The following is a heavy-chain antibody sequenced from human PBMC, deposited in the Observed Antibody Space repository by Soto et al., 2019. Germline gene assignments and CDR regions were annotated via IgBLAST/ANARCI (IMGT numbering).Heavy chain of an antibody. CDR2: IYYSGST. D-gene: IGHD1-1*01. CDR1: GGSISSYY. Sequence: QVQLQESGPGLVKPSETLSLTCTVSGGSISSYYWSWIRQPPGKGLEWIGYIYYSGSTNYNPSLKSRVTISVDTSKNQFSLKLSSVTAADTAVYYCARLERRNLVDPWGQGTLVTVSS. J-gene: IGHJ5*02. CDR3: ARLERRNLVDP. V-gene: IGHV4-59*08.